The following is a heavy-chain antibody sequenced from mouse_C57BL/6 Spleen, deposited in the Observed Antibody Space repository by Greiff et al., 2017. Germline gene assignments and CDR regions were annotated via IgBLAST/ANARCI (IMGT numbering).Heavy chain of an antibody. Sequence: QVQLQQPGTELVKPGASVKLSCKASGYTFTSYWMHWVKQRPGQGLEWIGNINPSNGGTNYNEKFKSKATLTVDKSSSTAYMQLSSLTSEDSAVYYWARSGYDYDEDCYFDVWGKGPTVTVSS. J-gene: IGHJ1*03. V-gene: IGHV1-53*01. CDR2: INPSNGGT. CDR3: ARSGYDYDEDCYFDV. CDR1: GYTFTSYW. D-gene: IGHD2-4*01.